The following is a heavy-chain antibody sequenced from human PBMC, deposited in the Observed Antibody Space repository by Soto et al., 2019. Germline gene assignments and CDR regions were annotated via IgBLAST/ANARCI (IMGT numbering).Heavy chain of an antibody. V-gene: IGHV3-23*01. Sequence: EVQLLESGGVLVQPGGSLRLSCAASGFTFSDYAMTWVRQAPGKGLEWVSSVTGGGGTTYYADSVKGRFTISRDNSKDTLYLQMNSLRVEDTAIYYCAKCLRMATIWHDYWGQGTRVTVSS. CDR3: AKCLRMATIWHDY. CDR2: VTGGGGTT. J-gene: IGHJ4*02. D-gene: IGHD5-12*01. CDR1: GFTFSDYA.